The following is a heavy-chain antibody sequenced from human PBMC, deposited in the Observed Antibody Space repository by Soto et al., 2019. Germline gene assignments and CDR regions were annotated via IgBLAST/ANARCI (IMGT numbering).Heavy chain of an antibody. V-gene: IGHV1-69*13. CDR2: IIPIFGTA. J-gene: IGHJ4*02. CDR1: GGTFSSYS. Sequence: SVKVSCRASGGTFSSYSISWVRQAPGQGLEWMGGIIPIFGTANYAQKFQGRVTITADESTSTAYMELSSLRSEDTAVYYCAIEYSSSPPYYPIGYWGQGTLVTVSS. CDR3: AIEYSSSPPYYPIGY. D-gene: IGHD6-6*01.